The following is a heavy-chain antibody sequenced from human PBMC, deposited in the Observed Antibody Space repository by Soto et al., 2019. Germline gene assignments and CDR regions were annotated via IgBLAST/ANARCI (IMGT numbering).Heavy chain of an antibody. CDR3: ARAPMVLSRSYFDS. D-gene: IGHD2-8*01. V-gene: IGHV4-59*01. CDR2: ISYSGNT. J-gene: IGHJ4*02. CDR1: GGSISNFY. Sequence: SETLSLTCTVSGGSISNFYWSWIRQPPGKGLEWIGYISYSGNTNCNPSLKSRVSISVDTSKNQLSLNLTSVTAADTAVYYCARAPMVLSRSYFDSWGQGPPVTVSS.